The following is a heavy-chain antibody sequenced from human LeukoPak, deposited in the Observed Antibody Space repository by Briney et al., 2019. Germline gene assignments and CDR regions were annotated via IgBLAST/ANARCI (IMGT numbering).Heavy chain of an antibody. D-gene: IGHD1-1*01. Sequence: SSETLSLTCAVYGGSFSGYYWSWIRQPPGKGLEWIGEINHSGSTNYNPSLKSRVTISVDTSKNQFSLKLSSVTAADTAVYYCASRLESHFDYWGQGTLVTVSS. J-gene: IGHJ4*02. CDR2: INHSGST. CDR1: GGSFSGYY. CDR3: ASRLESHFDY. V-gene: IGHV4-34*01.